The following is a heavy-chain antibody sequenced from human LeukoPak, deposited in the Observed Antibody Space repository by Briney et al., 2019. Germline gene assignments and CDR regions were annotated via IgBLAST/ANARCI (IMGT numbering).Heavy chain of an antibody. V-gene: IGHV1-2*06. J-gene: IGHJ6*02. D-gene: IGHD2-15*01. CDR2: INPNSGGT. CDR1: GYTFTGYY. CDR3: ARDHGGYCSGGSCYYYYYGMDV. Sequence: ASVKVSCKASGYTFTGYYMHWVRQAPGQGLEWMGRINPNSGGTNYAQKFQGRVTMTRDTSISTAYMELSRLRSDDTAVYYCARDHGGYCSGGSCYYYYYGMDVWGQGTTVTVSS.